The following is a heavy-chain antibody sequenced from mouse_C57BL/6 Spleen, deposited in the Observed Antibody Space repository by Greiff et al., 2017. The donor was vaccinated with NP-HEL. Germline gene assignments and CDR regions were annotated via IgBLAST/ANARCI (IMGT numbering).Heavy chain of an antibody. CDR1: GYTFTDYY. CDR3: ARDAVVDYYFDY. CDR2: INPNNGGT. D-gene: IGHD1-1*01. Sequence: EVQLQQSGPELVKPGASVKISCKASGYTFTDYYMNWVKQSHGKSLEWIGDINPNNGGTSYNQKFKGKATLTVDKYSSTADMELLSLPSEDSAVYYGARDAVVDYYFDYWGQGTTLTVSS. J-gene: IGHJ2*01. V-gene: IGHV1-26*01.